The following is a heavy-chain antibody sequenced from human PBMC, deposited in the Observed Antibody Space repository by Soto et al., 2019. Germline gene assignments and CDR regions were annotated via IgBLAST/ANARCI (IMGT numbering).Heavy chain of an antibody. D-gene: IGHD5-18*01. Sequence: VGSLRLSFAASAISFSTYGVTWVRQAPGKGLEWVSTVTVSCGSTYYAHSVKVRFTISRDNSNYTLYLQMSSLRAEDTAVYYCAKEATYCYGPLDYWGQGTLVTVSS. CDR2: VTVSCGST. CDR3: AKEATYCYGPLDY. V-gene: IGHV3-23*01. J-gene: IGHJ4*02. CDR1: AISFSTYG.